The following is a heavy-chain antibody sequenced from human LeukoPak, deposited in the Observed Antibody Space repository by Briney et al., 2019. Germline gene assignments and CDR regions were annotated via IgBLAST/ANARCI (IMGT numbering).Heavy chain of an antibody. CDR3: ARAIYDYGDYYFDY. V-gene: IGHV4-59*12. CDR1: GGSISSYY. D-gene: IGHD4-17*01. CDR2: IHYSGST. Sequence: SETLSLTCTVSGGSISSYYWSWIRQPPGKGLEWIAYIHYSGSTNYNPSLKSRPSLSVDTSKNQFSLKLSSVTAADTAVYYCARAIYDYGDYYFDYWGQGTLVTVSS. J-gene: IGHJ4*02.